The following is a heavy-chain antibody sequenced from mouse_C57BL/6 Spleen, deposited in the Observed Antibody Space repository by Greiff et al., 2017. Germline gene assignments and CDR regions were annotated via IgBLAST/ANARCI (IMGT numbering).Heavy chain of an antibody. V-gene: IGHV1-61*01. Sequence: QVQLQQPGAELVRPGSSVKLSCKASGYTFTSYWMDWVKQRPGQGLEWIGNIYPSDSETHYNQKFKDKATLTVDKSSSTAYMQLSSLTSEDSAVYYCARGLYYDYGDDFDYWGQGTTLTVSS. J-gene: IGHJ2*01. CDR1: GYTFTSYW. D-gene: IGHD2-4*01. CDR2: IYPSDSET. CDR3: ARGLYYDYGDDFDY.